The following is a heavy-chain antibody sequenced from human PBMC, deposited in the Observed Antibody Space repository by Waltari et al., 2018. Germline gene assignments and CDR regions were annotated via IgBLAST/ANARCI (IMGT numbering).Heavy chain of an antibody. CDR2: MNPNSGNT. J-gene: IGHJ4*02. D-gene: IGHD6-13*01. CDR3: ARRSYSSSWIRVCDY. CDR1: AYTFTSYD. Sequence: VQLVQSGAEVKKPGASVKVSCTASAYTFTSYDINWVRQATGQGLEWMGWMNPNSGNTGDAQKFQGRVTITRNTSISTAYMELSSLRSEDTAVYYCARRSYSSSWIRVCDYWGQGTLVTVSS. V-gene: IGHV1-8*03.